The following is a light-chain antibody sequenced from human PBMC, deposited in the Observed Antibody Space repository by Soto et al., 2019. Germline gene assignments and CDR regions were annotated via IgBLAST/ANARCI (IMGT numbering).Light chain of an antibody. J-gene: IGKJ2*01. CDR2: GAS. CDR1: QSVSSTY. V-gene: IGKV3-20*01. CDR3: QQYGSSPLYT. Sequence: EIVLTQSPGTLSLSPGERATLSCRASQSVSSTYIAWYQQKPGQAPRPLIYGASTRATGSPDRFSGSGSGTDFTLTISRLEPEDFAVYYCQQYGSSPLYTFGQGTKLEIK.